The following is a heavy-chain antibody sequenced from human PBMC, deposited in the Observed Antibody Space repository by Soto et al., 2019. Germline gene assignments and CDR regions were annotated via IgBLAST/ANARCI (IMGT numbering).Heavy chain of an antibody. Sequence: QVQLVESGGGVVQPGRSLRLSCAASGFTFSTYAMHWVRQAPGKGLEWVAVISYDGTNKYYADSVRGRFTISRANSKNSLFRKLHTVGAEHTAVYYCAKDGARYNYGYLMLDKDYYGSYVWGRRTTVTVSS. CDR1: GFTFSTYA. V-gene: IGHV3-30-3*01. D-gene: IGHD5-18*01. CDR3: AKDGARYNYGYLMLDKDYYGSYV. CDR2: ISYDGTNK. J-gene: IGHJ6*02.